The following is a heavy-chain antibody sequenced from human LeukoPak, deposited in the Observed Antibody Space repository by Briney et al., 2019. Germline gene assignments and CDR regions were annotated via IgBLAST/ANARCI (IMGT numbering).Heavy chain of an antibody. Sequence: SETLSLTCTVSGGSISSYYWSWIRQPAGEGLEWIGRIYTDGSTNYNPSLKSRITTSLDTSRNQFSLKLNSVTAADTAVYYCARGGWSLDYWGQGTLVTVSS. D-gene: IGHD6-19*01. CDR3: ARGGWSLDY. CDR2: IYTDGST. CDR1: GGSISSYY. V-gene: IGHV4-4*07. J-gene: IGHJ4*02.